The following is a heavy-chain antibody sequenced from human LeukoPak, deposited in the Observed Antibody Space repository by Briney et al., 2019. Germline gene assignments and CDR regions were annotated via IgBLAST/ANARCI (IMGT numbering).Heavy chain of an antibody. CDR3: ARLGGATSPFGY. Sequence: SETLSLTCTVSGGSISSYCWSWIRQPPGKGLEWIGYIYYTGNTNYNPSLKSRVTISVDTSKNQFSLNLSSVTAADTAIYYCARLGGATSPFGYWGQGTLVTASS. V-gene: IGHV4-59*08. CDR1: GGSISSYC. J-gene: IGHJ4*02. D-gene: IGHD1-26*01. CDR2: IYYTGNT.